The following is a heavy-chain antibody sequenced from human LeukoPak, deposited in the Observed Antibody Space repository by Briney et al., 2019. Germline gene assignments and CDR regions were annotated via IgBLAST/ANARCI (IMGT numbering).Heavy chain of an antibody. Sequence: GESLRLSCAASGFTFSSNWMHWVRQAPGKGLVWVSRISSDGISTTYADSVKGRFTTSRDNAKNTLYLQMNSLRAEDTAVYYCTRGGFSGATPDYWGQGTLVTVSS. J-gene: IGHJ4*02. CDR3: TRGGFSGATPDY. V-gene: IGHV3-74*01. D-gene: IGHD2-15*01. CDR1: GFTFSSNW. CDR2: ISSDGIST.